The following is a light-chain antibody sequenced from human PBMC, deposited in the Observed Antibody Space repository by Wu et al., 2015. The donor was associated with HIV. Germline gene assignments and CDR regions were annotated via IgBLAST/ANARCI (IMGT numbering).Light chain of an antibody. CDR1: QSISSW. Sequence: DIQMTQSPPTLSASVGDSVTITCRASQSISSWLAWYQVKPGKAPKILIYKASSLESGVPSRFNGSGFGTDFTLTISSLQPDDFATYYCQQYHSYSYSFGQGTKLEIK. CDR3: QQYHSYSYS. J-gene: IGKJ2*03. CDR2: KAS. V-gene: IGKV1-5*03.